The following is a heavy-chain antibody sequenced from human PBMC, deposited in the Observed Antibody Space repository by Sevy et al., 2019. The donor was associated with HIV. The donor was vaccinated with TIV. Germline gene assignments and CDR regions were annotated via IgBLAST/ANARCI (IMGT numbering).Heavy chain of an antibody. Sequence: GGSLRLSCAASGFTFSSYSINWVRQAPGKGLEWVSSISSSSNFIYYADSVKCRFTISRDNAKNSLYLQMHSLRAEDTAVYYCARGEYCSSTTCSYFDYWGQGTLVTVSS. D-gene: IGHD2-2*01. J-gene: IGHJ4*02. CDR2: ISSSSNFI. CDR1: GFTFSSYS. V-gene: IGHV3-21*01. CDR3: ARGEYCSSTTCSYFDY.